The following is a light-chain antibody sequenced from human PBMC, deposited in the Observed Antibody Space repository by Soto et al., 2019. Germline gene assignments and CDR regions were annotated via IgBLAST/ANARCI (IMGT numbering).Light chain of an antibody. CDR3: SSYTTTSTLV. J-gene: IGLJ3*02. CDR1: SSDVGGYNY. Sequence: QSALTQPRSVSGSPGQSVTLSCTGTSSDVGGYNYVSWYQQHPGKAPKLMIDDVNKRPSGVPDRFSGSRSGNTASLTISGLQAEDEADYYCSSYTTTSTLVFGGGTKLTVL. V-gene: IGLV2-11*01. CDR2: DVN.